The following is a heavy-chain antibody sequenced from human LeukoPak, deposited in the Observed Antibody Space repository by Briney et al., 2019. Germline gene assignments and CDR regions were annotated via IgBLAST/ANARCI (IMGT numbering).Heavy chain of an antibody. J-gene: IGHJ4*02. CDR2: ISGSGGST. V-gene: IGHV3-23*01. CDR3: AKDVAVAGTSFDY. D-gene: IGHD6-19*01. Sequence: GGSLRLSCAASGFTFSSYAMSWVRQAPGKGQEWVSAISGSGGSTYYADSVKGRFTISRDNSKNTLYLQMNSLRAEDTAVYYCAKDVAVAGTSFDYWGQGTLVTVSS. CDR1: GFTFSSYA.